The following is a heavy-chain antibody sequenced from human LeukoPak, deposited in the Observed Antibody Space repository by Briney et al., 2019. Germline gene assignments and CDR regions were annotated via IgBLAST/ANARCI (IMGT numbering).Heavy chain of an antibody. Sequence: ASVKVSCKASGGTFSSYAISWVRQAPGQGLEWMAGISAYNGNTNYAQKFQERVTITRDMSTSTAYMELSSLRSEDTAVYYCAVYSSSWSGYWGQGTLVTVSS. CDR2: ISAYNGNT. CDR3: AVYSSSWSGY. V-gene: IGHV1-18*01. J-gene: IGHJ4*02. D-gene: IGHD6-13*01. CDR1: GGTFSSYA.